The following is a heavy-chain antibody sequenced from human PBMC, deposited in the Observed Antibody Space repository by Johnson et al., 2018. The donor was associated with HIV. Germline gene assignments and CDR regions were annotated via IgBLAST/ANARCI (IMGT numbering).Heavy chain of an antibody. V-gene: IGHV3-30*02. J-gene: IGHJ3*02. CDR3: ARGCRNRPSCLAFDI. D-gene: IGHD2/OR15-2a*01. CDR1: GFTFSSYG. Sequence: QMQLVESGGGVVQPGGSLRLSCAASGFTFSSYGMHWVRQAPGKGLEWVAFIRYDGSNKYYAESVKGRFTISRDNPKNTVLLQMNSRRAEDTALYSCARGCRNRPSCLAFDIWCQGTRVTVSS. CDR2: IRYDGSNK.